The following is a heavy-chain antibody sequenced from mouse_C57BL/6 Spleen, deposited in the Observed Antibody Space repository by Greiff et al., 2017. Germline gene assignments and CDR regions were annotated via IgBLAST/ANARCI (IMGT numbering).Heavy chain of an antibody. D-gene: IGHD2-1*01. CDR1: GFSLTSYG. CDR2: IWSGGST. V-gene: IGHV2-2*01. J-gene: IGHJ3*01. CDR3: ARDGNYGWAY. Sequence: QVQLQQSGPGLVQPSQSLSITCTVSGFSLTSYGVHWVRQSPGKGLEWLGVIWSGGSTDYNAAFISRLSISKDNSKSQVFFKMNSLQADATAIYYGARDGNYGWAYWGQGTLVTVSA.